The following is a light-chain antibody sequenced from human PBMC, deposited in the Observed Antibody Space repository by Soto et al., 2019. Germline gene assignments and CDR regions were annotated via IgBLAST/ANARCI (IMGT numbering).Light chain of an antibody. CDR3: QQYNSYSPWT. V-gene: IGKV3-20*01. CDR2: GAS. Sequence: EIALTQSPGTLSLSPGERATLSCRASQSVTSKFLAWYQQKPGQAPRLLIFGASNRATGIPDRFSGSGSGTDFTLTISRLEPEDFATYYCQQYNSYSPWTFGQGTKVEIK. CDR1: QSVTSKF. J-gene: IGKJ1*01.